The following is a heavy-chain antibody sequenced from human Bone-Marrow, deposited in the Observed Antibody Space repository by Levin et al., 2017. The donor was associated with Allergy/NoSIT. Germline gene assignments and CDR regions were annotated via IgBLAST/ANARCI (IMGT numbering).Heavy chain of an antibody. CDR3: ARDPFGTGRSVFDY. CDR2: ISYDGSNK. CDR1: GFTFSSYA. V-gene: IGHV3-30-3*01. D-gene: IGHD1-14*01. J-gene: IGHJ4*02. Sequence: GGSLRLSCAASGFTFSSYAMHWVRQAPGKGLEWVAVISYDGSNKYYADSVKGRFTISRDNSKNTLYLQMNSLRAEDTAVYYCARDPFGTGRSVFDYWGQGTLVTVSS.